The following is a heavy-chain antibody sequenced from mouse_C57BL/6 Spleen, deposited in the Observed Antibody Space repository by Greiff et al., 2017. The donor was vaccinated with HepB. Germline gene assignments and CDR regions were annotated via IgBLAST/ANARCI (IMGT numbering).Heavy chain of an antibody. V-gene: IGHV1-80*01. CDR1: GYAFSSYW. CDR3: ARLIWGNYFDY. CDR2: IYPGDGDT. Sequence: VQLQQSGAELVKPGASVKISCKASGYAFSSYWMNWVKQRPGKGLEWIGQIYPGDGDTNYNGKFKGKATLTADKSSSTAYMQLSSLTSADSAVYFCARLIWGNYFDYWGQGTTLTVSS. J-gene: IGHJ2*01. D-gene: IGHD1-1*02.